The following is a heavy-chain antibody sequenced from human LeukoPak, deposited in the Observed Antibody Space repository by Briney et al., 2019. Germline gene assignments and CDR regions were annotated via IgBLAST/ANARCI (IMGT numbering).Heavy chain of an antibody. V-gene: IGHV3-7*03. J-gene: IGHJ4*02. CDR1: GITFSKYW. CDR2: IKQDGGEK. Sequence: GSLRLSCVDSGITFSKYWMSWVRQAPGKGLEWVANIKQDGGEKYYEDSVKGRFTISRDNAKNSLYLQMNSLRVEDTAVYYCARDGRPLDYWGQGTLVTVSS. CDR3: ARDGRPLDY.